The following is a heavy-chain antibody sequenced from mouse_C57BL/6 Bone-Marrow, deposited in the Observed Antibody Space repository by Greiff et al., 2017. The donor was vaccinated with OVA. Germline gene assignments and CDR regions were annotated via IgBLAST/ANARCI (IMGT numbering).Heavy chain of an antibody. D-gene: IGHD1-1*01. Sequence: EVKLMESGPELVKPGASVKISCKASGYSFTGYYMNWVKQSPEKSLEWIGEINPSTGGTTYNQKFKAKATLTVDKSSSTAYMQLKSLTSEDSAVYYCARVGTRDYWGQGTTLTVSS. CDR2: INPSTGGT. V-gene: IGHV1-42*01. CDR1: GYSFTGYY. CDR3: ARVGTRDY. J-gene: IGHJ2*01.